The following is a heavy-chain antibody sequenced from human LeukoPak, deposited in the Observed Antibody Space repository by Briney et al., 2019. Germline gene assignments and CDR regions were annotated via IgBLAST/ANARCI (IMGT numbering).Heavy chain of an antibody. D-gene: IGHD6-13*01. Sequence: SGGSLRLSCAASGVTFRTYAMSWVRQAPGKGLEWVAGIGGSGASTFYADSVKGRFTISRDNSKNTLYLQMNSLTAEDTAVYHCAKEISWAYWGQGTLVTVSS. CDR1: GVTFRTYA. CDR2: IGGSGAST. CDR3: AKEISWAY. J-gene: IGHJ4*02. V-gene: IGHV3-23*01.